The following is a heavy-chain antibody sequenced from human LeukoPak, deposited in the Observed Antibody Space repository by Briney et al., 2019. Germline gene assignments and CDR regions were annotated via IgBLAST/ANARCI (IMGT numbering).Heavy chain of an antibody. CDR2: ISGSGGST. J-gene: IGHJ3*02. CDR3: ARDRSGWNAFDI. Sequence: PGGSLRLSCAASGFTFSTYAMSWVRQAPGKGLEWVSAISGSGGSTYYADSVKGRFTIARDSSKNTLYLQMNSLRAEDTAVYYCARDRSGWNAFDIWGQGTMVTVSS. V-gene: IGHV3-23*01. D-gene: IGHD6-19*01. CDR1: GFTFSTYA.